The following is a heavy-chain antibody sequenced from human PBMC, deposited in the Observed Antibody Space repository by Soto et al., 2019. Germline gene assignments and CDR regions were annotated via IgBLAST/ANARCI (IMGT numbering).Heavy chain of an antibody. Sequence: PSETLSLTCTVSGGSISSGGYYWSWIRQHPGKGLEWIGYIYYSGSTYYNPSLKSRVTISVDTSKNQFSLKLSSVTAADTAVYYYARSSTSANYFDYWGQGTLVPVSS. V-gene: IGHV4-31*03. CDR1: GGSISSGGYY. D-gene: IGHD2-2*01. J-gene: IGHJ4*02. CDR3: ARSSTSANYFDY. CDR2: IYYSGST.